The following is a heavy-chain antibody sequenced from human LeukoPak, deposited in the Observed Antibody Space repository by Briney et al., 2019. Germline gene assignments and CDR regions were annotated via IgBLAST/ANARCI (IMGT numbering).Heavy chain of an antibody. J-gene: IGHJ4*02. CDR1: GYSISSAYY. V-gene: IGHV4-38-2*01. CDR2: IYHSGNT. D-gene: IGHD3-10*01. CDR3: ARGGRTHYYGSGSYPAFDY. Sequence: SETLSLTCAVSGYSISSAYYWSWIRQPPGKGLEWIGSIYHSGNTYYNASLKSRVTISVDTSKNQFSLKLSSVTAADTAVYYCARGGRTHYYGSGSYPAFDYWGQGTLVTVSS.